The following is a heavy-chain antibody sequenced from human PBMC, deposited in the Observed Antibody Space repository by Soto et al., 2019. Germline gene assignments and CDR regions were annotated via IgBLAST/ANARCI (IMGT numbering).Heavy chain of an antibody. J-gene: IGHJ6*02. CDR1: VYKVSTWHNFTSYL. Sequence: GGCLKISCMXSVYKVSTWHNFTSYLGAWLLQIPVGGLDWMGIIYPGDSDTRYSPSFQGQVTISADKSINSVYLQWSSLKASETATYYCARLGFNYDFLSGYYNVHHYYGIDVWGQGTTVTVSS. V-gene: IGHV5-51*01. CDR2: IYPGDSDT. D-gene: IGHD3-3*01. CDR3: ARLGFNYDFLSGYYNVHHYYGIDV.